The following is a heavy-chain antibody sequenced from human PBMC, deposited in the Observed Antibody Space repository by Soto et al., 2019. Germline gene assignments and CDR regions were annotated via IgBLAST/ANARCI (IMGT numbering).Heavy chain of an antibody. CDR1: GGSISTYY. V-gene: IGHV4-59*01. Sequence: SETLSLTCTVSGGSISTYYWNWIRQPPGKGLEWIGYLYYGGSTTYNPSLESRVTISLDTSKNQISLKLSSVTAADTAVYYCARGRDDYNGWYVDLWGRGSLVTVSS. J-gene: IGHJ2*01. CDR2: LYYGGST. CDR3: ARGRDDYNGWYVDL. D-gene: IGHD4-4*01.